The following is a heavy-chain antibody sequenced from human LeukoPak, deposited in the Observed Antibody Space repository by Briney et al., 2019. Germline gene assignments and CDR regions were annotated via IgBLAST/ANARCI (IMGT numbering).Heavy chain of an antibody. CDR3: ARGRGHYYGSGSYYFGLVY. D-gene: IGHD3-10*01. J-gene: IGHJ4*02. V-gene: IGHV4-38-2*02. Sequence: SETLSLTCTVSGYSISSGHYWGWIRQPPGKGLEWIGSMYHSGSTYYNPPLKSRVTISEDTSKNQFSLKLSSVTAADTAVCYCARGRGHYYGSGSYYFGLVYWGQGTLVTVSS. CDR1: GYSISSGHY. CDR2: MYHSGST.